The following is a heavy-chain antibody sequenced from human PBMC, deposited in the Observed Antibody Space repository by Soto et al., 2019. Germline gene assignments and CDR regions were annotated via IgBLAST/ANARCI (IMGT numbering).Heavy chain of an antibody. CDR2: ILVDGRT. V-gene: IGHV3-23*01. Sequence: GGSLRLSCAASGFICSSYDMSWFRQAPGKGLEWVSTILVDGRTFYVDSVKGRFTISRDSSQNTVYLQMNSLTAGDTALYYCAKATATGGGAFDICGQGTMVTVSS. CDR3: AKATATGGGAFDI. J-gene: IGHJ3*02. D-gene: IGHD2-8*02. CDR1: GFICSSYD.